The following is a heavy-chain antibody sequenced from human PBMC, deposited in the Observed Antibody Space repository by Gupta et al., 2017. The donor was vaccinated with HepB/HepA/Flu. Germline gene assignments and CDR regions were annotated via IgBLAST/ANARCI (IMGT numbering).Heavy chain of an antibody. CDR2: INHSGST. CDR3: SRVYYYASGSFYYYYNGMDV. CDR1: GGSFRGYY. J-gene: IGHJ6*02. Sequence: QVQLQQWGAGLLKPSETLSLTCAVYGGSFRGYYWNWIRQPPGKGLEWIGEINHSGSTNYNPSLKSRVTISVDTSKNQFSLKLSSVTAADSAVYYCSRVYYYASGSFYYYYNGMDVWGQGTTVTVSS. V-gene: IGHV4-34*01. D-gene: IGHD3-10*01.